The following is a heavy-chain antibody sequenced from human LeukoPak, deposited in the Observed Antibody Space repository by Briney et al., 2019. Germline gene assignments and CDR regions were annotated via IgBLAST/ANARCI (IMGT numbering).Heavy chain of an antibody. Sequence: ASVKVSCKSSGYTFTGYYLHWVRQAPGQGLEWMGWISPNTGGTTYAEKVQGRVTMTRDTSISTAYMELNRLRSDDTAMYFCARGYDFWSAPDAFDIWGQGTMVTVPS. V-gene: IGHV1-2*02. D-gene: IGHD3-3*01. J-gene: IGHJ3*02. CDR1: GYTFTGYY. CDR3: ARGYDFWSAPDAFDI. CDR2: ISPNTGGT.